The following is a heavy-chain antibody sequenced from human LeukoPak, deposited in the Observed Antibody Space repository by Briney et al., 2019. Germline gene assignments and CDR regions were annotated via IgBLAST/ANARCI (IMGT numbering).Heavy chain of an antibody. Sequence: GGSLRLSCAASGFTFSSYAMSWVRQAPGKALEWVSAINGSGGSTYYADSVKGRFTISRDNSKNTLYLKMNSLRAEDTAVYYCAKWSFYGVQEAFDIWGKGTMVTVSS. CDR1: GFTFSSYA. V-gene: IGHV3-23*01. CDR2: INGSGGST. D-gene: IGHD4-17*01. CDR3: AKWSFYGVQEAFDI. J-gene: IGHJ3*02.